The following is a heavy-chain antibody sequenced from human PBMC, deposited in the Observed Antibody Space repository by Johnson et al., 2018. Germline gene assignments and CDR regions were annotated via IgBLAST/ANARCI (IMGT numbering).Heavy chain of an antibody. CDR2: IYNSGST. Sequence: QVQLQESGPGLVGPSETLSLTCTVSGGSVSSGDYYWTWIRQPPGKGLEWIGYIYNSGSTHYNPSLKSRVSISADTSKNHFSLKLTSVTAADTAVYFCAASLGDWFDAWGQGTPVIVSS. V-gene: IGHV4-61*03. J-gene: IGHJ5*02. CDR3: AASLGDWFDA. CDR1: GGSVSSGDYY.